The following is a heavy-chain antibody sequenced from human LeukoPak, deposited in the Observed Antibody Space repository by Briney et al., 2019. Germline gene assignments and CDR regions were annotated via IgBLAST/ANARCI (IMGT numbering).Heavy chain of an antibody. Sequence: ASETLSLTCTVSGGSISSSSYYWGWIRQPAGKGLEWIGRIYTSGSTNYNPSLKSRVTMSVDTSKNQFSLKLSSVTAADTAVYYCARVGLAFDIWGQGTMVTVSS. CDR3: ARVGLAFDI. J-gene: IGHJ3*02. CDR2: IYTSGST. V-gene: IGHV4-61*02. D-gene: IGHD3-16*01. CDR1: GGSISSSSYY.